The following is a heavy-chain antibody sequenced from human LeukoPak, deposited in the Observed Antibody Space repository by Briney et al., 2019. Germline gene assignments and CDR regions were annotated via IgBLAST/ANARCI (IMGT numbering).Heavy chain of an antibody. D-gene: IGHD3-16*01. Sequence: SETLSLTCTVSGYSISSGYYWGWIRQPPGEGLEWIGSIYHSGSTYYNPSLKSRVTISVDTSKNQFSLKLSSVTAADTAVYYCARATAFGYMITFGGVLDYWGQGTLVTVSS. CDR2: IYHSGST. CDR3: ARATAFGYMITFGGVLDY. J-gene: IGHJ4*02. V-gene: IGHV4-38-2*02. CDR1: GYSISSGYY.